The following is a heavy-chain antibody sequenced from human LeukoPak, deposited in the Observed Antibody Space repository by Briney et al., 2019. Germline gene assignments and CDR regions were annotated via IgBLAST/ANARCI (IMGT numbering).Heavy chain of an antibody. Sequence: SETLSLTCTVSGYSISSGYYWGWIRQPPGKGLEWIGSIYHSGSTYYNPSLKSRVTISVDKSKNHFSLELTSVTAADTAVYYCTCHSGWSGPSEWGQGTLVIVSS. J-gene: IGHJ4*02. CDR1: GYSISSGYY. CDR2: IYHSGST. D-gene: IGHD6-19*01. V-gene: IGHV4-38-2*02. CDR3: TCHSGWSGPSE.